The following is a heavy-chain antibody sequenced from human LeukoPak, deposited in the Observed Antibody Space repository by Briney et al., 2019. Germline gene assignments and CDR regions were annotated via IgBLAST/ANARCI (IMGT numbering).Heavy chain of an antibody. CDR2: ISGRGGST. CDR1: GFTFSSYA. D-gene: IGHD3-10*01. V-gene: IGHV3-23*01. CDR3: AKGPIWFGELPNAYYFDY. Sequence: GGSLRLSCAASGFTFSSYAMSWVRAAPGRGREWVSAISGRGGSTYYADSVKGRFTISRDNSKNTLYLQMNSLRAEDTAVYYCAKGPIWFGELPNAYYFDYWGQGTLVTVSS. J-gene: IGHJ4*02.